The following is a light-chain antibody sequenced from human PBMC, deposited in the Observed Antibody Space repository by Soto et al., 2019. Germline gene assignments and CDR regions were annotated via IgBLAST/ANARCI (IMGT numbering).Light chain of an antibody. CDR2: KAS. Sequence: DVQMTQSPSTLSASIRDRVTITCRASQSIGQWLAWFQQKPGKAPKVLIYKASTLESGVPSRFSASGSGTEFTITISSLQPDDFASYYCQQYDGKSPWTFGQGTKVEIK. CDR1: QSIGQW. CDR3: QQYDGKSPWT. J-gene: IGKJ1*01. V-gene: IGKV1-5*03.